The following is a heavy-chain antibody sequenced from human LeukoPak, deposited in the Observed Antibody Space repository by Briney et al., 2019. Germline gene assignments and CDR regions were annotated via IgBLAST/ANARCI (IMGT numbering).Heavy chain of an antibody. CDR1: GLTFSDYY. D-gene: IGHD5/OR15-5a*01. CDR3: ARDGQGGPSTMPFDY. V-gene: IGHV3-11*05. J-gene: IGHJ4*02. Sequence: GGSLRLSCAASGLTFSDYYMSWVRQAPGKGLEWLSYISTSSTYTNYAQSVKGRFTISRDNAKNSLYLQMNSLRAEDTAVYYCARDGQGGPSTMPFDYWGQGALVTVSS. CDR2: ISTSSTYT.